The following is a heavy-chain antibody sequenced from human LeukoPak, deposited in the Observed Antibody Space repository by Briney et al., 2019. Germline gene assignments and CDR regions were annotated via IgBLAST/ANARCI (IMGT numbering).Heavy chain of an antibody. V-gene: IGHV3-7*01. Sequence: PGGSLRLSCAASGFTFSTYWMSWVRQAPGKGLEWVANIKQDGSEKYYVDSVKGRFTISRDNAKNSLYLQMNSLGAEDTAVYYCARTTRYCSSTSCYKDYWGQGTLVTVSS. CDR3: ARTTRYCSSTSCYKDY. J-gene: IGHJ4*02. CDR2: IKQDGSEK. CDR1: GFTFSTYW. D-gene: IGHD2-2*02.